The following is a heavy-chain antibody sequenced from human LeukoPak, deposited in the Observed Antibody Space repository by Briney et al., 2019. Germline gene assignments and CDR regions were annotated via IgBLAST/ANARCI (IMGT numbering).Heavy chain of an antibody. CDR3: ARANGYQYGYDF. CDR1: GYTFTSYG. CDR2: VNPNTGGT. Sequence: GASVKVSCKASGYTFTSYGISWVRQAPGQGLEWVGWVNPNTGGTNYAQKFQDRLTVTRDTSITTAYMALSRLRSDDTAVYYCARANGYQYGYDFWGQGTLVTVSS. V-gene: IGHV1-2*02. J-gene: IGHJ4*02. D-gene: IGHD5-18*01.